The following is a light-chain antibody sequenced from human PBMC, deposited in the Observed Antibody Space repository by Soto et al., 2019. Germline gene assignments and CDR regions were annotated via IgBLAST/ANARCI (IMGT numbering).Light chain of an antibody. CDR2: EDD. J-gene: IGLJ3*02. CDR1: GGSIASNY. V-gene: IGLV6-57*02. CDR3: QFYDGRPHVV. Sequence: NFMLTQPHSVSVAPGKTVTISCTGSGGSIASNYVQWYQQRPGSAPTTVIYEDDQRPSGVPDRFSGSIDSSSNSASLTISGLKTEEEADYYCQFYDGRPHVVFGGGTKLTVL.